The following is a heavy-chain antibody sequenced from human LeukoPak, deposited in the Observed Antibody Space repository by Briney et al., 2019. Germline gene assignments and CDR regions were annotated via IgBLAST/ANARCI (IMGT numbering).Heavy chain of an antibody. Sequence: ASVKVSCKASGYTFTGYYMHWVRQAPGQGLEWMGWINPNSGGTNYAQKFQGRVTMTRDASISTAYMELSRLRSDDTAVYYCARVWDSSGYEISPGFDYWGQGTLDTVSS. D-gene: IGHD3-22*01. CDR1: GYTFTGYY. CDR3: ARVWDSSGYEISPGFDY. CDR2: INPNSGGT. J-gene: IGHJ4*02. V-gene: IGHV1-2*02.